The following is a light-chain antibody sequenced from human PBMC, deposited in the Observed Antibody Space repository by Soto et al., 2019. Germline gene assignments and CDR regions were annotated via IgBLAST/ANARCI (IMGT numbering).Light chain of an antibody. Sequence: DVVMTQSPLSLPVTLGQPASISCRSSQSLVYSDGNTYLNWFQQRPGQSPRRLIYKVSNRDSGVLDRFSGRGSGTDFTLKISRVEAEDVGVYYCMQGTHWPPWTFGQGTKVEIK. V-gene: IGKV2-30*01. CDR3: MQGTHWPPWT. CDR1: QSLVYSDGNTY. J-gene: IGKJ1*01. CDR2: KVS.